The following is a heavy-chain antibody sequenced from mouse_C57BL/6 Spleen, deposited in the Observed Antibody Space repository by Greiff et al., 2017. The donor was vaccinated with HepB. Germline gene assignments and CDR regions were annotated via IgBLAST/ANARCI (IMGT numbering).Heavy chain of an antibody. CDR2: ISDGGSYT. V-gene: IGHV5-4*01. CDR3: AREAQLGAMDY. CDR1: GFTFSSYA. J-gene: IGHJ4*01. Sequence: DVQLVESGGGLVKPGGSLKLSCAASGFTFSSYAMSWVRQTPEKRLEWVATISDGGSYTYYPDNVKGRFTISRDNAKNNLYLQMSHLKSEDTAMYYCAREAQLGAMDYWGQGTSVTVSS. D-gene: IGHD3-1*01.